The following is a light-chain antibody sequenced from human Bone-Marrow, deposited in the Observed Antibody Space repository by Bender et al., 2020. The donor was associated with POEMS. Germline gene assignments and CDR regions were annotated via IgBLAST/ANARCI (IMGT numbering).Light chain of an antibody. CDR3: SSYTDSSTLVV. V-gene: IGLV2-14*01. J-gene: IGLJ3*02. Sequence: QSALTQPASVSGSPGQSITISCTGTSSDVGGYNYVSWYQQHPGKAPKLIIYDVNNRPSGVSNRFSGSKSANTASLTISGLQAEDEADYYCSSYTDSSTLVVFGGGTKLTVL. CDR1: SSDVGGYNY. CDR2: DVN.